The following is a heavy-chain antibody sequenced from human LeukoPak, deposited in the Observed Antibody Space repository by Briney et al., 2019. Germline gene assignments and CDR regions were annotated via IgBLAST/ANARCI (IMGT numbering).Heavy chain of an antibody. Sequence: SEALSLTCTVSGYSISSGYYWGWIRQPPGKGLEWIGSIYHSGSTYYNPSLKSRVTISVDTSKNQFSLKLSSVTAADTAVYYCASYCSSTSCFASDAFDIWGQGTMVTVSS. CDR2: IYHSGST. J-gene: IGHJ3*02. V-gene: IGHV4-38-2*02. CDR1: GYSISSGYY. CDR3: ASYCSSTSCFASDAFDI. D-gene: IGHD2-2*01.